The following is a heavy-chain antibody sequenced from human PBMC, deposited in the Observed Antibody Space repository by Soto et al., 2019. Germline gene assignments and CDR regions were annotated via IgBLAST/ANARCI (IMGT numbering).Heavy chain of an antibody. CDR1: GGSISSEGYY. V-gene: IGHV4-31*03. Sequence: QVPLQESGPGRVKPSQTLSLTCTVSGGSISSEGYYWSWFRQLPGKGLEWIGDIYYSGTTYHNPSLRSRLTISGDASKNQFSLKLSSVTAADTALYYCARGRGYSYGPYYFDYWGQGTLVTVSS. D-gene: IGHD5-18*01. CDR2: IYYSGTT. CDR3: ARGRGYSYGPYYFDY. J-gene: IGHJ4*02.